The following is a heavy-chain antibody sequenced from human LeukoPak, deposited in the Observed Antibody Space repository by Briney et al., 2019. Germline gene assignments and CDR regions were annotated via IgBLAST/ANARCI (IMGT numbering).Heavy chain of an antibody. V-gene: IGHV3-21*01. J-gene: IGHJ5*02. CDR1: GFTFSSYS. CDR2: ISSSSSYI. Sequence: GGSLRLSCAASGFTFSSYSMNWVRQAPGKGLEWVSYISSSSSYIYYADSVKGRFTISRDNAKNSLYLQMNSLRAEDTAVYYCARGGTNPYYDSSGLRSVWFDPWGQGTLVTVSS. CDR3: ARGGTNPYYDSSGLRSVWFDP. D-gene: IGHD3-22*01.